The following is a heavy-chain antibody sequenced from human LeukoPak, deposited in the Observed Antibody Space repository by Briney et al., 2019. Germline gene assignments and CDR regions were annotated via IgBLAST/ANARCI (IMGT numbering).Heavy chain of an antibody. Sequence: GSLRLSCPASGFTSSCFAIRWVRQAPGKGLDWVSGISGSGGSTYYAASVQGRFTISRDNSKNTLHLQMNSLRAGETAVYFCAKHFYAGGYDWGDAFDIWGQGTMVTVSS. CDR1: GFTSSCFA. J-gene: IGHJ3*02. CDR2: ISGSGGST. CDR3: AKHFYAGGYDWGDAFDI. V-gene: IGHV3-23*01. D-gene: IGHD5-12*01.